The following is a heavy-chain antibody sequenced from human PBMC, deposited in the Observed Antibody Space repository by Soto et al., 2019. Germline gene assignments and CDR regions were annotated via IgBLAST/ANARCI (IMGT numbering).Heavy chain of an antibody. D-gene: IGHD2-15*01. CDR2: ISGSGGST. Sequence: EVQLLESGGGLVQPGGSLRLSCAASGFTFSSYAMSWVRQAPGKGLEWVSAISGSGGSTYYADSVKGRFTISRDNSKNPMALQMDSFSAEKKAVYNCGKFPIAVVSPPASPVDPWGQGTLVTVSS. CDR3: GKFPIAVVSPPASPVDP. CDR1: GFTFSSYA. V-gene: IGHV3-23*01. J-gene: IGHJ5*02.